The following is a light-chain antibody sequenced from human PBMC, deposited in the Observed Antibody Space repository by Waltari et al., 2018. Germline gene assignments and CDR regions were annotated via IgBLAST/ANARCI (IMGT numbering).Light chain of an antibody. CDR3: QQYGSSPIT. V-gene: IGKV3-20*01. CDR2: GAS. CDR1: QSVSSSY. Sequence: EIVLTQSPGTLSLSPGERATLSCRASQSVSSSYLAWYQQKPGQAPRLLIYGASSRSPGIPDRFSGSGSGTDFTLTISRLEPEDFAVYYCQQYGSSPITFGRGTRLEIK. J-gene: IGKJ5*01.